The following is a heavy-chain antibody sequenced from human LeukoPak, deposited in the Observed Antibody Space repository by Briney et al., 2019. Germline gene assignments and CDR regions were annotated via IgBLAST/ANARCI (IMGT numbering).Heavy chain of an antibody. CDR1: GFTFSSYA. J-gene: IGHJ6*01. CDR3: AKMTIDAYYDFWGGYYMGYGMDV. D-gene: IGHD3-3*01. CDR2: ISGSGGST. V-gene: IGHV3-23*01. Sequence: GGSLRLSCAASGFTFSSYAMSWVRQAPGKGLEWVSAISGSGGSTYYADSVKGRFTISRDNSKNTLYLQMNSLRAEDTAVYYCAKMTIDAYYDFWGGYYMGYGMDVWGQGTAVTVSS.